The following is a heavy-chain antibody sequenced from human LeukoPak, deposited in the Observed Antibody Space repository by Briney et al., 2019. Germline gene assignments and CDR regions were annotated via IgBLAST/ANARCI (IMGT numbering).Heavy chain of an antibody. Sequence: KPSETLSLICTVSGGSISSYYWGWIRQPPGKGLEWIGSIYYSGSTYYNPSLKSRVTISVDTSKNQFSLKLSSVTAADTAVYYCARLDGSYSSYFDYWGQGTLVTVSS. CDR3: ARLDGSYSSYFDY. V-gene: IGHV4-39*01. CDR2: IYYSGST. D-gene: IGHD3-10*01. J-gene: IGHJ4*02. CDR1: GGSISSYY.